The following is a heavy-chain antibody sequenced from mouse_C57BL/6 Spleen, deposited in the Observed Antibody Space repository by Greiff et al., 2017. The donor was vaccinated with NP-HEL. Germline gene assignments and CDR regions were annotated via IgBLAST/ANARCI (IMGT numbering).Heavy chain of an antibody. D-gene: IGHD2-1*01. Sequence: QVQLKESGAELVKPGASVKISCKASGYAFSSYWMNWVKQRPGQGLEWIGMIHPNSGSTNYNYPVKSKATLTVDKSSSTAYMQRSSLTSEDSAVYYCAINPYGNGDYWGQGTTLTVSS. CDR3: AINPYGNGDY. CDR1: GYAFSSYW. J-gene: IGHJ2*01. CDR2: IHPNSGST. V-gene: IGHV1-64*01.